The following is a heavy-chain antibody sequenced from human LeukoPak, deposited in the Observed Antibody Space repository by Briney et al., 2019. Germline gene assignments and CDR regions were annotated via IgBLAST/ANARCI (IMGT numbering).Heavy chain of an antibody. CDR3: ARARDYYDSSGRRDAFDI. J-gene: IGHJ3*02. D-gene: IGHD3-22*01. V-gene: IGHV4-31*03. CDR2: IYHSGST. Sequence: SETLSLTCSVSGGSVSSGSYYWSWIRQHPGKGLEWIGYIYHSGSTYYNPPLKSRLTISVEMSKNQLSLKLSSVTAADTAVYYCARARDYYDSSGRRDAFDIWGQGTMVTVSS. CDR1: GGSVSSGSYY.